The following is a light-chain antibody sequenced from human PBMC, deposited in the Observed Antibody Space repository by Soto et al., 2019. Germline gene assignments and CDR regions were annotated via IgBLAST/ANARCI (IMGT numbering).Light chain of an antibody. V-gene: IGLV1-40*01. CDR2: GNN. J-gene: IGLJ1*01. Sequence: QSVLTQPPSVSGAPGQRVTISCTGNSSNIGAGYDVDWYQQLPGTAPKLLIYGNNNRPSGVPDRFSGSKSGTSASLAITGLQAEDEADYYCQSYDSSLSAYVFGPGTKLTVL. CDR3: QSYDSSLSAYV. CDR1: SSNIGAGYD.